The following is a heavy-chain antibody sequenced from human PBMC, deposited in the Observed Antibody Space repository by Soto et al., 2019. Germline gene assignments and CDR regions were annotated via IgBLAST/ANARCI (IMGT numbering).Heavy chain of an antibody. CDR2: IYPGDSDT. V-gene: IGHV5-51*01. CDR1: GYSFTSYW. Sequence: GASLKISCKGSGYSFTSYWIGWVRQMPGKGLEWMGIIYPGDSDTRYSPSFQGQVTISADKSISTAYLQWSSLKASDTAMYYCARLRGGDYDFWSGYPALWGQGTLVTVSS. CDR3: ARLRGGDYDFWSGYPAL. J-gene: IGHJ4*02. D-gene: IGHD3-3*01.